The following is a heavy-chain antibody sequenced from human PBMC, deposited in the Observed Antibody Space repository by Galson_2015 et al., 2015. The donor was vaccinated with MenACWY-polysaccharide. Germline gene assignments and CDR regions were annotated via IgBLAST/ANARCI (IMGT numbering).Heavy chain of an antibody. CDR2: MNPNSGNS. D-gene: IGHD4-23*01. J-gene: IGHJ4*02. CDR3: ARTFGGFDF. V-gene: IGHV1-8*01. CDR1: GYTFTNYD. Sequence: SVKVSCKASGYTFTNYDINWVRQAPGQGLEWMAWMNPNSGNSGYAHKFHGRVTLTKDTSINTAYLELSSLRSEDTAMYYCARTFGGFDFWGQGTLVTVSS.